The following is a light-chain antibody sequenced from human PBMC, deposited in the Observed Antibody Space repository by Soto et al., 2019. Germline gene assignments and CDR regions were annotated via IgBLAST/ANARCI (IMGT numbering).Light chain of an antibody. V-gene: IGKV3-15*01. J-gene: IGKJ1*01. CDR2: GAS. CDR3: QQYSNWPRT. Sequence: EIVMTQSPATLSLSPGERATLSCRASQSVSSYLAWYQQKPGQAPRLLISGASTRATGIPARFSGSGSGTEFTLTISSLQSEDFAVYYCQQYSNWPRTFGQGTKVDIK. CDR1: QSVSSY.